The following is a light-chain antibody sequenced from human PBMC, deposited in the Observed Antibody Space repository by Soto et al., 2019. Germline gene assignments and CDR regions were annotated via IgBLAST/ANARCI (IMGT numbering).Light chain of an antibody. CDR2: EVS. J-gene: IGLJ2*01. V-gene: IGLV2-14*01. CDR1: SSDVGGYNY. CDR3: SAYTHSSTLV. Sequence: QSVLTQPASVSGSPGQSITISCTGTSSDVGGYNYVSWYQHHPGKAPKLMIYEVSNRPSGVSNRFSGSKSGNTASLTISGRPAEDEADYYCSAYTHSSTLVFGGGTKLTVL.